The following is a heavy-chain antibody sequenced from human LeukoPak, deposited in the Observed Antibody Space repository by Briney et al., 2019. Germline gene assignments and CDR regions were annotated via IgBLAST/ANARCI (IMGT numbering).Heavy chain of an antibody. CDR3: ASRDYYDSSGYYL. J-gene: IGHJ4*02. V-gene: IGHV4-61*01. CDR1: GGSVSSGSYY. CDR2: IYYSGST. D-gene: IGHD3-22*01. Sequence: PSETLSLTCTVSGGSVSSGSYYWSWIRQPPGKGLEWIEYIYYSGSTNYNPSLKSRVTISVDTSKNQFSLKLSSVTAADTAVYYCASRDYYDSSGYYLWGQGTLVTVSS.